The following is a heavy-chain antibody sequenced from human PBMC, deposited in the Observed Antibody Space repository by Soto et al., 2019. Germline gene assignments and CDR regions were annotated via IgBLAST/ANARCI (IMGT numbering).Heavy chain of an antibody. CDR2: IHYSGST. CDR3: ARASLPVAGRAFDY. J-gene: IGHJ4*02. Sequence: SETLSLTCSVSGGSIGTFFWSWIRQSPDKGLEWIGYIHYSGSTNYNPSHKSRVTISLDTSKNQFSLKLNSLIAADTAVYYCARASLPVAGRAFDYWGQGTLVTVSS. D-gene: IGHD6-19*01. CDR1: GGSIGTFF. V-gene: IGHV4-59*01.